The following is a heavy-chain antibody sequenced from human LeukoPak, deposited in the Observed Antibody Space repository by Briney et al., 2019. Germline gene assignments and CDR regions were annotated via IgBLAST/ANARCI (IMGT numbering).Heavy chain of an antibody. J-gene: IGHJ3*02. CDR2: INHSGST. CDR1: GGSFSGYY. V-gene: IGHV4-34*01. Sequence: SETLSLTCAVYGGSFSGYYWSWIRQPPGKGLEWIGEINHSGSTNYNPSLKSRVTISVDTSKNQFSLKLSSVTAADTAVYYCARHGELNSSGPYGAAFDIWGQGTMVTVSS. CDR3: ARHGELNSSGPYGAAFDI. D-gene: IGHD3-22*01.